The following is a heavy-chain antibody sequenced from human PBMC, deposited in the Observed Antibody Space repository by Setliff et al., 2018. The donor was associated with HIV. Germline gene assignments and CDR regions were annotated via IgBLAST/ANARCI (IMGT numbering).Heavy chain of an antibody. D-gene: IGHD3-9*01. CDR3: ARSKYYDILTAYGDYYYYMDV. CDR1: GGSISSGGYY. Sequence: LSLTCTVSGGSISSGGYYWTWIRQHPGKGLEWIGYIYYSGSTYYNPSLKSRVTISVDTSKNQFSLKLSSVTAADTAVYYCARSKYYDILTAYGDYYYYMDVWGKGTTVTVSS. V-gene: IGHV4-31*03. CDR2: IYYSGST. J-gene: IGHJ6*03.